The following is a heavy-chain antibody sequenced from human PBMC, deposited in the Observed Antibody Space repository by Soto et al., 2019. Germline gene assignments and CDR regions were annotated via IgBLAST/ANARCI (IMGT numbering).Heavy chain of an antibody. CDR3: ARGYSSYIWWFDP. J-gene: IGHJ5*02. Sequence: ASVKVSCKASGYTFTGYYMHWVRQAPGQGLEWMGWINPNSGGTNYAQKFQGRVTMTRDTSISTAYMELSRLRSDDAAVYYCARGYSSYIWWFDPWGQGTLVTVSS. CDR2: INPNSGGT. CDR1: GYTFTGYY. D-gene: IGHD6-13*01. V-gene: IGHV1-2*02.